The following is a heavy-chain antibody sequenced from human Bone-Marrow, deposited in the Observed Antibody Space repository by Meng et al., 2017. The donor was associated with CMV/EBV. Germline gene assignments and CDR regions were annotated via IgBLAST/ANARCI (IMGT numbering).Heavy chain of an antibody. CDR3: AREYSSSLYYYYYGMDV. CDR2: ISAYNGNT. Sequence: ASVKVSCKASGYTFTSYGISWVRQAPGQGLEWMGWISAYNGNTNYAQKLQGRVTMTTDTSTSTAYMELSRLRSDDTAVYYCAREYSSSLYYYYYGMDVWGQGTTVTVSS. V-gene: IGHV1-18*01. D-gene: IGHD6-6*01. J-gene: IGHJ6*02. CDR1: GYTFTSYG.